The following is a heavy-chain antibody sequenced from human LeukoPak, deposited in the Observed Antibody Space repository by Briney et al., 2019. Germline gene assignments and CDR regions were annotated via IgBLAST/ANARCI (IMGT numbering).Heavy chain of an antibody. Sequence: GGSLRLSCAASGFIFRSYGMHWARQAPGKGLEWVAVLWYDGTNRYYTDSVKGRFTISRDNSKNILYLQMNSLRVEDTAVYYCARPAAAGTGGLFYYGLDVWGQGTTVTVSS. J-gene: IGHJ6*02. CDR1: GFIFRSYG. CDR2: LWYDGTNR. V-gene: IGHV3-33*01. CDR3: ARPAAAGTGGLFYYGLDV. D-gene: IGHD6-13*01.